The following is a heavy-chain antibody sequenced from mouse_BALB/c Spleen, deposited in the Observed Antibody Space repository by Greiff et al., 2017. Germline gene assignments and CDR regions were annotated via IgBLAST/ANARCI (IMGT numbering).Heavy chain of an antibody. CDR1: GFTFSSYY. V-gene: IGHV5-6-2*01. J-gene: IGHJ2*01. Sequence: EVQRVESGGGLVKLGGSLKLSCAASGFTFSSYYMSWVRQTPEKRLELVAAINSNGGSTYYPDTVKGRFTISRDNAKNTLYLQMSSLKSEDTALYYCARHDYGSSRYFDYWGQGTTLTVSS. CDR3: ARHDYGSSRYFDY. CDR2: INSNGGST. D-gene: IGHD1-1*01.